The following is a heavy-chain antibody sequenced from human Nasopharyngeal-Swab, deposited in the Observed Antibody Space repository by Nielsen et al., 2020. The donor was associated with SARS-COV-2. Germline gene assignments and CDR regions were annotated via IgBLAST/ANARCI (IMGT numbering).Heavy chain of an antibody. CDR1: GYTFTSYD. J-gene: IGHJ5*02. CDR2: MNPNSGNT. CDR3: ARTFYYDSSAYDNWFDP. D-gene: IGHD3-22*01. Sequence: ASVKVSCRASGYTFTSYDINWVRQATGQGLEWVGWMNPNSGNTGYAQKFQGRVTMTRNTSISTAYMELSSLRSEDTAVYFCARTFYYDSSAYDNWFDPWGQGTLVTVSS. V-gene: IGHV1-8*01.